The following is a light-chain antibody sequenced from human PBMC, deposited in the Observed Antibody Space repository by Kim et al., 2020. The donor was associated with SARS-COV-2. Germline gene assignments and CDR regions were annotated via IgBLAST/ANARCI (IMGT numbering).Light chain of an antibody. Sequence: QSVLTQPPSASGTPGQRVTISCSGSSSNIGGNYVYWYQQLPGMAPKLLIYRNDQRPSGVPDRFSGSKSGTSASLAISGLRSEDEADYYCAAWDDSLSGRVFGGGTKLTVL. J-gene: IGLJ3*02. CDR1: SSNIGGNY. V-gene: IGLV1-47*01. CDR3: AAWDDSLSGRV. CDR2: RND.